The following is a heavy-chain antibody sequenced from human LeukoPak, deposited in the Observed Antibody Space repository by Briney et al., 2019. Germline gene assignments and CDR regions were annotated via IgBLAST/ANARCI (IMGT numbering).Heavy chain of an antibody. Sequence: GGSLRLSCAASGFTFTSYAMSWVRQAPGKGLEWVSAISGSGGDTYYADSVKGRFTISRDNAKNSLYLQMNSLRAEDTAVYYCARDGSIAAAGTYYYYGMDVWGQGTTVTVSS. CDR2: ISGSGGDT. D-gene: IGHD6-13*01. CDR1: GFTFTSYA. CDR3: ARDGSIAAAGTYYYYGMDV. J-gene: IGHJ6*02. V-gene: IGHV3-23*01.